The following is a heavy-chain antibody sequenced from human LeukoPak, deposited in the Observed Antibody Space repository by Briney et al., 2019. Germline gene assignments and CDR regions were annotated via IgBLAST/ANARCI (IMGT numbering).Heavy chain of an antibody. CDR1: GFTFSSYS. J-gene: IGHJ4*02. V-gene: IGHV3-21*01. Sequence: GGSLRLSCAASGFTFSSYSMNWVRQAPGTGLEWVSSISSSSSYIYYADSVKGRFTISRDNAKNSLYLQMNSLRAEDTAVYYCARSGGGYDYLDYWGQGTLVTVSS. CDR3: ARSGGGYDYLDY. CDR2: ISSSSSYI. D-gene: IGHD5-12*01.